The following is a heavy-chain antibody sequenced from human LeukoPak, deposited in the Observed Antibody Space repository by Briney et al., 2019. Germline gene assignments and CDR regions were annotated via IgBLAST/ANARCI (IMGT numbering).Heavy chain of an antibody. CDR3: ARDYYCSGGSCLYFDY. CDR1: GFTISSYG. Sequence: GGSLRLSCAASGFTISSYGMHRVRQAPGKGLEWVAVMYYDGISKYYADSVKGRFTISRDNSNNTLFLQMNSLRVEDTAVYYCARDYYCSGGSCLYFDYWGQGTLVTVSS. CDR2: MYYDGISK. D-gene: IGHD2-15*01. J-gene: IGHJ4*02. V-gene: IGHV3-33*01.